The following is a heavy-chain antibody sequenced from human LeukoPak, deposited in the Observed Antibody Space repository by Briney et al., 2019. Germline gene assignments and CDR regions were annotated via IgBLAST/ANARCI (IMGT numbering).Heavy chain of an antibody. V-gene: IGHV3-64*01. CDR3: ARYFDY. CDR2: ISSNGGST. Sequence: PGGSLRLSCAASGFTFSSYGMHWVRQAPGKGLEYVSAISSNGGSTYYANSVKGRFTISRDNSKNTLYLQMGSLRAEDMAVYYCARYFDYWGQGTLVTVSS. J-gene: IGHJ4*02. CDR1: GFTFSSYG.